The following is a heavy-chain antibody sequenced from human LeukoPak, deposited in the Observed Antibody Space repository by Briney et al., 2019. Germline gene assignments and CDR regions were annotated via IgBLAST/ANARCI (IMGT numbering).Heavy chain of an antibody. J-gene: IGHJ6*02. CDR3: ARDFKNPGGEPMDV. V-gene: IGHV3-21*01. CDR2: ISSSSSYI. Sequence: GGSLRLSCAASGFTFSTYSMNWVRQAPGKGLEWVSSISSSSSYIYYADSVKGRFTISRDNAKNSLYLQMNSLRAEDTVVYYCARDFKNPGGEPMDVWGQGTTVTVSS. D-gene: IGHD3-10*01. CDR1: GFTFSTYS.